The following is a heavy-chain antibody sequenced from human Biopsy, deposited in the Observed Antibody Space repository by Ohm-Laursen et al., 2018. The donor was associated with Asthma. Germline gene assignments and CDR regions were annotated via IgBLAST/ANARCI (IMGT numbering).Heavy chain of an antibody. J-gene: IGHJ4*02. V-gene: IGHV4-31*03. CDR3: ARIPRRSGSYFVDY. CDR2: IHHSGTS. CDR1: GDSITSGGCC. Sequence: QTLSLTCTVSGDSITSGGCCWNWIRQHPGKGLEWIGYIHHSGTSYFNPSLKSRVSFSRDTSKNQFSLRLSSVTAADTAMYYCARIPRRSGSYFVDYLGQGTLVTVSS. D-gene: IGHD3-22*01.